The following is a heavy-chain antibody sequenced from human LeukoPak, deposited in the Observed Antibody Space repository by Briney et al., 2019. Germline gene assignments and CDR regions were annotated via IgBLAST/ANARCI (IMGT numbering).Heavy chain of an antibody. D-gene: IGHD5-18*01. J-gene: IGHJ4*02. V-gene: IGHV4-59*02. CDR2: IYYTGT. Sequence: SETLSLTCTVSGGSVSDYYWSWIRQSPGKGLEWIGYIYYTGTSYNPSLKSRVTLSADTSKNQFSLNLSSVTAADTAVYYCARGRKYTSGYRVTELGSGYSDYWGQGTLVTVSS. CDR3: ARGRKYTSGYRVTELGSGYSDY. CDR1: GGSVSDYY.